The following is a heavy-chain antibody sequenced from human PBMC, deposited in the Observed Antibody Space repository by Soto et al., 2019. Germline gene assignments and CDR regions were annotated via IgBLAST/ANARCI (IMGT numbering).Heavy chain of an antibody. CDR2: VYYSGST. Sequence: ASETLSLTCTVSGGSISSGGYYWSWIRQHPGKGLEWIGYVYYSGSTNYNPSLKSRVALSVDTSKNQFSLKLSSVTAADTAVYYCARGVRYFDWLLPFYLDYWGQGTPVTVSS. CDR3: ARGVRYFDWLLPFYLDY. J-gene: IGHJ4*02. CDR1: GGSISSGGYY. D-gene: IGHD3-9*01. V-gene: IGHV4-61*08.